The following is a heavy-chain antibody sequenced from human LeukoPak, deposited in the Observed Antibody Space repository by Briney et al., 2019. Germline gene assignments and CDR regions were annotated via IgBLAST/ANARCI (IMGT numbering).Heavy chain of an antibody. Sequence: SETLSLTCAVSGYSISGAYYWGWFRQPPGKGLEWIGDIFHGGSTYYNPSLTSRVTISVDTSKNQFSLKLSSVTAADMAVYYCARVASPTITSFGVVHYYYYYLDVWGKGTTVTVSS. CDR1: GYSISGAYY. J-gene: IGHJ6*03. D-gene: IGHD3-3*01. CDR3: ARVASPTITSFGVVHYYYYYLDV. V-gene: IGHV4-38-2*01. CDR2: IFHGGST.